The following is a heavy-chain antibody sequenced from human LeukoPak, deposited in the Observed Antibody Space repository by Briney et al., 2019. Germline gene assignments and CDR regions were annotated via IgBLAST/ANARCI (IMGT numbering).Heavy chain of an antibody. CDR1: GFTFSGYS. J-gene: IGHJ4*02. CDR2: ISGSGGST. CDR3: AKAGAVVVVAAKYFDY. D-gene: IGHD2-15*01. V-gene: IGHV3-23*01. Sequence: HPGGSLRLSCAASGFTFSGYSLNWVRQAPGKGLEWVSAISGSGGSTYYADSVKGRFTISRDNSKNTLYLQMNSLRAEDTAVYYCAKAGAVVVVAAKYFDYWGQGTLVTVSS.